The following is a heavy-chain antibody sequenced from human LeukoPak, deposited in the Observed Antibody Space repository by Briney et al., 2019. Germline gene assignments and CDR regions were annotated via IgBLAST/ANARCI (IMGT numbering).Heavy chain of an antibody. CDR2: TYYRSKWYI. D-gene: IGHD1-1*01. J-gene: IGHJ4*02. CDR3: ARATGTFDC. Sequence: SQTLSLTCAISGDSVSSKSAAWNWIRQSPSRGLEWQGRTYYRSKWYIEFALSVRSRITINPDTSKNQFSLQLKSVTPEDTAVYYCARATGTFDCWGQGTLLTVSS. V-gene: IGHV6-1*01. CDR1: GDSVSSKSAA.